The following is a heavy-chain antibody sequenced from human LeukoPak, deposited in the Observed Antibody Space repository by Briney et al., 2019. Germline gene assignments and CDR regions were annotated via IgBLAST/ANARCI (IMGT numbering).Heavy chain of an antibody. D-gene: IGHD2-15*01. CDR3: ARELLGGFSNWFDP. CDR1: GFTVSSNY. V-gene: IGHV3-66*02. CDR2: IYSGGST. J-gene: IGHJ5*02. Sequence: PGGSLRLSCAASGFTVSSNYMSWVRQAPGKGLERVSVIYSGGSTYYADSVKGRFTISRDNSKNTLYLQMNSLRAEDTAVYYCARELLGGFSNWFDPWGQGTLVTVSS.